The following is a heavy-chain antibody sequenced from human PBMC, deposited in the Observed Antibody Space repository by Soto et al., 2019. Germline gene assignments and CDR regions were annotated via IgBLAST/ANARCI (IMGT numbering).Heavy chain of an antibody. Sequence: GESLKISCAASGFTFSSYSMNWVRQAPGKGLEWVSYISSSSSTIYYADSVKGRFTISRDNAKNSLYLQMNSLRDEDTAVYYCASVLDHAVAGISQTDYWGQGTLVTVSS. CDR3: ASVLDHAVAGISQTDY. V-gene: IGHV3-48*02. CDR2: ISSSSSTI. J-gene: IGHJ4*02. D-gene: IGHD6-19*01. CDR1: GFTFSSYS.